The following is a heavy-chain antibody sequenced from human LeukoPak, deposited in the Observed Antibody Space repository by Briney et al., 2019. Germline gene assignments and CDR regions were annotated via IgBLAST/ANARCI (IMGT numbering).Heavy chain of an antibody. V-gene: IGHV6-1*01. Sequence: SQTLSLTCAISGDSVSSNSAAWNWIRQSPSRGLEWLGRTYYRSKWYNDYAVSVKSRITINPDTSKNQFSLQLNSVTPEDTAVYYCARGGQGDGYSADEAFDVWGQGTMVTVS. CDR1: GDSVSSNSAA. D-gene: IGHD5-18*01. CDR3: ARGGQGDGYSADEAFDV. J-gene: IGHJ3*01. CDR2: TYYRSKWYN.